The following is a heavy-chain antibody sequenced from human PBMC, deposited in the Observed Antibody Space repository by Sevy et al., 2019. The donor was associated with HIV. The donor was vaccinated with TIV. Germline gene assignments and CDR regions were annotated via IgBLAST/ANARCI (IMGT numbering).Heavy chain of an antibody. D-gene: IGHD3-3*01. Sequence: SETLSLTCTVSGGSISSGGYYWSWIRQHPGKGLEWIGYIYYSGSTYYNPSLKSRVTISVDTSKNQFSLKLSSVTAADTAVYYCARATVDDFWRGYYRSVILDYWGQGTLVTVSS. CDR1: GGSISSGGYY. CDR2: IYYSGST. J-gene: IGHJ4*02. V-gene: IGHV4-31*03. CDR3: ARATVDDFWRGYYRSVILDY.